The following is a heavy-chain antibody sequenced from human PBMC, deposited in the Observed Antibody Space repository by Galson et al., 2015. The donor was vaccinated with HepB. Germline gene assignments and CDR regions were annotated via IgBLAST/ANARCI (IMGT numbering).Heavy chain of an antibody. J-gene: IGHJ4*02. V-gene: IGHV1-2*04. D-gene: IGHD5-18*01. CDR1: GYTFTGYY. CDR2: INPNSGGT. CDR3: ARALVDTAMVI. Sequence: QSGAEVKKPGESLRISCKGSGYTFTGYYMHWVRQAPGQGLEWMGWINPNSGGTNYAQKFQGWVTMTRDTSISTAYMELSRLRSDDTAVYYCARALVDTAMVIWGQGTLVTVSS.